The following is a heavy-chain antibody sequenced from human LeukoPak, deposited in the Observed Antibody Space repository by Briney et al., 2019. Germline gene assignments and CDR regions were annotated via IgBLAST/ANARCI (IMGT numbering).Heavy chain of an antibody. J-gene: IGHJ6*03. Sequence: GGSLRLSCAASGFTFSSHALHWVRQAPGKGLEWVAVIWYDGSNKYYADSVKGRFTISRDNSKNTLYLQMNSLRAEDTAVYYCARAGGGRGQLWFYYMDVWGKGTTVTVSS. CDR2: IWYDGSNK. D-gene: IGHD5-18*01. CDR3: ARAGGGRGQLWFYYMDV. V-gene: IGHV3-33*08. CDR1: GFTFSSHA.